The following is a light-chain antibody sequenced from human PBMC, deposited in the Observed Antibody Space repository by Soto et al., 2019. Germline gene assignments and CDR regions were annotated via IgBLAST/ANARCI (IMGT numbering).Light chain of an antibody. CDR2: YAS. V-gene: IGKV3-15*01. Sequence: EIMMTQSPATLSVSPGESATLSCRASQSVSNNLAWYQHKPGQAPRLLIYYASTRATGIPARFSGSGSGTEFTLTISSLQSEDFALYYYQQYNDWPPITFGQGTRLEIK. CDR3: QQYNDWPPIT. CDR1: QSVSNN. J-gene: IGKJ5*01.